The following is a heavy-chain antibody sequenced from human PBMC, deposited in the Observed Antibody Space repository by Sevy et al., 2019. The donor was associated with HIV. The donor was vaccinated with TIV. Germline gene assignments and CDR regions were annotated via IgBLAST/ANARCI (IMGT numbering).Heavy chain of an antibody. CDR1: GDSINTYY. D-gene: IGHD5-18*01. CDR3: ARGQNLDSAPFDF. CDR2: VSHSGNT. V-gene: IGHV4-59*12. Sequence: SETLSLTCTVSGDSINTYYWSWIRQPPGKGLEWIGYVSHSGNTNYNPSLKSRVSMSVDTSTNQFSLKVKSVTAADSAVYYCARGQNLDSAPFDFWGQGTLVTVSS. J-gene: IGHJ5*01.